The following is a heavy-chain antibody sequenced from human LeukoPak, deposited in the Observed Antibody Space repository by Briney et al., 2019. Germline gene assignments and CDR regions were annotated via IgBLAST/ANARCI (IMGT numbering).Heavy chain of an antibody. V-gene: IGHV3-48*01. CDR3: ARVPGYYDSSGYPRPLDY. D-gene: IGHD3-22*01. CDR2: ISSSSSTI. CDR1: GFTFSSYS. Sequence: GGSLRLSCAASGFTFSSYSMNWVRQAPGKGLEWVSYISSSSSTIYYADSVKGRFTISRDNAENSLYLQMNSLRAEDTAVYYCARVPGYYDSSGYPRPLDYWGQGTLVTVSS. J-gene: IGHJ4*02.